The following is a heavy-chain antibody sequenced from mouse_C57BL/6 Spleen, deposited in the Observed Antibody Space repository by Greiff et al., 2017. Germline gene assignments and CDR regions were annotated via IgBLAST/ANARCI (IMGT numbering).Heavy chain of an antibody. Sequence: DVKLVESGGGLVKPGGSLKLSCAASGFTFSDYGMHWVRQAPEKGLEWVAYISRGSGTIYYAETVKGRFTITRDNAKNTLFLQMTSLRSEDTAMYYCARPANWENYFDYWGQGTTLTVSS. V-gene: IGHV5-17*01. CDR2: ISRGSGTI. J-gene: IGHJ2*01. D-gene: IGHD4-1*01. CDR3: ARPANWENYFDY. CDR1: GFTFSDYG.